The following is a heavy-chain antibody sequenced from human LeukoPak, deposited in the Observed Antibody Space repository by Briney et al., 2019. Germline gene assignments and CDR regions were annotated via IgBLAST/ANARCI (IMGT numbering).Heavy chain of an antibody. CDR3: AREYYYDSSGYYGAFDI. V-gene: IGHV5-51*01. CDR2: IYPGDSDT. CDR1: GYSFTSYL. J-gene: IGHJ3*02. Sequence: PGESLKISCKGSGYSFTSYLIGWVRQMPGKGLEWMGIIYPGDSDTRYSPSFQGQVTISADKSISTAYLQWSSLKASDTAMYYCAREYYYDSSGYYGAFDIWGQGTMVTVSS. D-gene: IGHD3-22*01.